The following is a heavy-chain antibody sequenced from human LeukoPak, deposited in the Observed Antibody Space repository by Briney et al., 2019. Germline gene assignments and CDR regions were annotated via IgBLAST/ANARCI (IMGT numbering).Heavy chain of an antibody. CDR3: ARGVSIAARRCDY. D-gene: IGHD6-6*01. CDR1: GGSFSGYY. CDR2: INHSGST. J-gene: IGHJ4*02. V-gene: IGHV4-34*01. Sequence: PSETLSLTCAVYGGSFSGYYWSWIRQPPGKGLEWIGEINHSGSTNYNPSLKSRVTISVDTSKNQFSLKLSSVTAADTAVYYCARGVSIAARRCDYWGQGSLVTVSS.